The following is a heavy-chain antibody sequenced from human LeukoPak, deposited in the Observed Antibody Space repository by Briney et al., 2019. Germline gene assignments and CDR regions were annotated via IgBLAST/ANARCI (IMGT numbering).Heavy chain of an antibody. Sequence: SETLSLTCTVSGGSISSGGYSWSWIRQPPGTGLEWIGYIYHSGSTYYNPSLKSRVTISVDRSKNQFSLKLSSVTAADTAVYYCAREGQGAFDYWGQGTLVTVSS. V-gene: IGHV4-30-2*01. J-gene: IGHJ4*02. D-gene: IGHD1-26*01. CDR1: GGSISSGGYS. CDR3: AREGQGAFDY. CDR2: IYHSGST.